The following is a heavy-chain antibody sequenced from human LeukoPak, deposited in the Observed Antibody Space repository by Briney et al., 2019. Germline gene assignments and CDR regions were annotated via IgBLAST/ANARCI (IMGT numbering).Heavy chain of an antibody. D-gene: IGHD3-10*01. V-gene: IGHV4-30-2*01. CDR2: IYHSGST. J-gene: IGHJ4*02. CDR3: ARGYYGSGSYYNLDY. CDR1: GGSISSGGYY. Sequence: SETLSLTCTVSGGSISSGGYYWSWIRQPPGKGLEWIGYIYHSGSTYYNPSLKSRVTISVDRSKNQFSLKLSSVTAADTAVYYCARGYYGSGSYYNLDYWGQGTLVTVSS.